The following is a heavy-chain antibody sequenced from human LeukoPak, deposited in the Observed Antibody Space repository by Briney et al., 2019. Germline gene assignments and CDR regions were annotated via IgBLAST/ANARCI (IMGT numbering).Heavy chain of an antibody. Sequence: SETLSLTCTVSGGSISSYYWSWIRQPPGKGLEWIGYIYYSGSTNYNPSLKSRVTISVDTSKNQFSLKLSSVTAADTAVYYCARSYYDFWSGYSALRYWGQGTLVTVSS. CDR2: IYYSGST. CDR3: ARSYYDFWSGYSALRY. D-gene: IGHD3-3*01. CDR1: GGSISSYY. V-gene: IGHV4-59*08. J-gene: IGHJ4*02.